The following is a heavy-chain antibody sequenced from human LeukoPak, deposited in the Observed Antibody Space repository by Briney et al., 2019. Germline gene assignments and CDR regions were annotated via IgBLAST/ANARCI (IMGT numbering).Heavy chain of an antibody. Sequence: SETLSLTCTVSGGSISSYSWSWIRQPPGKGLEWIGYIYHSGSTYYNPSLKSRVTISVDRSKNQFSLKLSSVTAADTAVYYCARDSGSYSYLDYWGQGTLVTVSS. CDR2: IYHSGST. CDR1: GGSISSYS. D-gene: IGHD1-26*01. CDR3: ARDSGSYSYLDY. J-gene: IGHJ4*02. V-gene: IGHV4-30-2*01.